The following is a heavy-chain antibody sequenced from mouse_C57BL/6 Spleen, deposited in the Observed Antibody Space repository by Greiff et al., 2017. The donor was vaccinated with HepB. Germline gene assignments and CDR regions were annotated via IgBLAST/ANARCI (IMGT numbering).Heavy chain of an antibody. CDR3: ARGLRYFDY. Sequence: QVQLQQPGAELVRPGTSVKLSCKASGYTFTSYWMHWVKQRPGQGLEWIGVIDPSDSYTNYNQKFKGKATLTVDTSSSTAYMQLSSLTSEDSAVYYCARGLRYFDYWGQGTTLTVSS. D-gene: IGHD1-1*01. V-gene: IGHV1-59*01. J-gene: IGHJ2*01. CDR2: IDPSDSYT. CDR1: GYTFTSYW.